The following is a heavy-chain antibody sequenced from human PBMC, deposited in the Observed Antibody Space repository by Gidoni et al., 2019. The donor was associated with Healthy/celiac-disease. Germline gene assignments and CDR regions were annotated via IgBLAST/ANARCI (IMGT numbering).Heavy chain of an antibody. CDR3: AHMRETGGRGDYVYFDY. CDR2: IYWADDK. J-gene: IGHJ4*02. D-gene: IGHD4-17*01. CDR1: GFSLSPSGVG. Sequence: QITLKESGPTLVKPTQTLTLTCTFSGFSLSPSGVGVGWIRQPPGKALEWLALIYWADDKRYSPSLKSRLTITKDTSKNQVVLTMTNMDPVDTATYYCAHMRETGGRGDYVYFDYWGQGTLVTVSS. V-gene: IGHV2-5*02.